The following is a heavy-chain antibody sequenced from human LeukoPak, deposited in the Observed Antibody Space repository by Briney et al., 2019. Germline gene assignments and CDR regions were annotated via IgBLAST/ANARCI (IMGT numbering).Heavy chain of an antibody. Sequence: KPSETLSLTCTVSGGSISSGSYYWSWIRQPAGKGLEWIGRIYTSGSTNYNPSLKSRVTISVDTSKNQFSLKLSSVTAADTAAYYCARDPIYSSDAFDIWGQGTMVTVSS. V-gene: IGHV4-61*02. J-gene: IGHJ3*02. CDR3: ARDPIYSSDAFDI. CDR2: IYTSGST. CDR1: GGSISSGSYY. D-gene: IGHD5-18*01.